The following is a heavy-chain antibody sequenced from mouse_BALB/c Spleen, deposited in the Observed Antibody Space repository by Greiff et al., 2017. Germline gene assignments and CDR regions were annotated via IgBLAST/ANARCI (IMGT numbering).Heavy chain of an antibody. J-gene: IGHJ4*01. Sequence: QVQLQQSGPGLVAPSQSLSITCTVSGFSLTSYGVHWVRQPPGKGLEWLGVIWAGGSTNYNSALMSRLSISKDNSKSQVFLKMNSLQTDDTAMYYCARGGGPGLYYAMDYWGQGTSVTVSS. V-gene: IGHV2-9*02. CDR1: GFSLTSYG. CDR2: IWAGGST. D-gene: IGHD3-3*01. CDR3: ARGGGPGLYYAMDY.